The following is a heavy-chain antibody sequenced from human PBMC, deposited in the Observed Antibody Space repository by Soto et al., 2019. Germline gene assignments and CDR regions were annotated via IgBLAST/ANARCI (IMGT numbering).Heavy chain of an antibody. V-gene: IGHV2-5*02. CDR3: AQRPPGAGTGRDEYFQH. Sequence: SGPTLVKPTPTLTLTCTFSGFSLSTSGVGVGWIRQPPGKALEWLALIYWDDDKRYSPSLKSRLTITKDTSKNRVVLTKATTDPVGTATYCCAQRPPGAGTGRDEYFQHWGQGTLVTVSS. CDR2: IYWDDDK. D-gene: IGHD6-19*01. J-gene: IGHJ1*01. CDR1: GFSLSTSGVG.